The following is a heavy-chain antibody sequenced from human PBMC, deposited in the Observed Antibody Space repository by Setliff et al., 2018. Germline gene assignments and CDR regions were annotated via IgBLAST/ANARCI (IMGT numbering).Heavy chain of an antibody. V-gene: IGHV4-38-2*01. Sequence: PSETLSLTCAVSGYSISSGYYWGWIRQPPGKGLEWIGSIYHSGSTYYHPSLTRRVTISVAPSTPPFSLKLSSVTAADTAVYYCARLQGEWELSTGSAAFDIWGQGTMVTVSS. CDR2: IYHSGST. CDR3: ARLQGEWELSTGSAAFDI. D-gene: IGHD1-26*01. CDR1: GYSISSGYY. J-gene: IGHJ3*02.